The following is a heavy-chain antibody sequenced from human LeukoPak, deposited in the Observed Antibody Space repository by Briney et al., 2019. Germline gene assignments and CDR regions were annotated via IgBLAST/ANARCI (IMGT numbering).Heavy chain of an antibody. J-gene: IGHJ4*02. Sequence: GASVKVSCKASGYTFTSYYMHWVRQAPGQGLEWMGWISAYNGNTNYAQKLQGRVTMTTDTSTSTAYMELRGLRSDDTAVYYCARAGSLTLDGYFDYWGQGTLVTVSS. CDR3: ARAGSLTLDGYFDY. CDR2: ISAYNGNT. D-gene: IGHD5-24*01. V-gene: IGHV1-18*04. CDR1: GYTFTSYY.